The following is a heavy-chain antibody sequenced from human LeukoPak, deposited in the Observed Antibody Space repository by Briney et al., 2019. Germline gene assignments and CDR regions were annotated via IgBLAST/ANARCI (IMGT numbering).Heavy chain of an antibody. V-gene: IGHV3-30*04. Sequence: GGSLRLSCAASGFAFSSYAMHWVRQAPGKGLEWLAVVSAHGVDKFYADSVKGRFTISKDTSKNTLSLQMNSLRAEDTAVYYCAKGENYYGSGSYHRSWGQGTLVTVSS. CDR1: GFAFSSYA. CDR2: VSAHGVDK. J-gene: IGHJ4*02. D-gene: IGHD3-10*01. CDR3: AKGENYYGSGSYHRS.